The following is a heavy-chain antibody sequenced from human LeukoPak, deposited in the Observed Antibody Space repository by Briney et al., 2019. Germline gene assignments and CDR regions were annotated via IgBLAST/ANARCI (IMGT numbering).Heavy chain of an antibody. Sequence: SVKVSCKASGGTFSSYAISWVRQAPGQGLEWMGGIIPNFGTATYAQKFQGRVTITTDESTSTAYMELSSLRSEDTAVYYCAIDYDSSGYYLDYWGQGTLVTVSS. D-gene: IGHD3-22*01. CDR3: AIDYDSSGYYLDY. J-gene: IGHJ4*02. CDR2: IIPNFGTA. CDR1: GGTFSSYA. V-gene: IGHV1-69*05.